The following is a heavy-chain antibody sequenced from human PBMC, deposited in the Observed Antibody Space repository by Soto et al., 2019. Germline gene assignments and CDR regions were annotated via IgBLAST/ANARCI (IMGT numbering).Heavy chain of an antibody. CDR1: GGSISSYY. V-gene: IGHV4-59*01. D-gene: IGHD4-4*01. CDR2: IYYSGST. CDR3: ARDGYSRYYYYGMDV. Sequence: PSETLSLTCTVSGGSISSYYWSWIRQPPGKGLEWIGYIYYSGSTNYNPSLKSRVTISVDTSKNQFSLKLSSVTAADTAVYYCARDGYSRYYYYGMDVWGQGTTVTVSS. J-gene: IGHJ6*02.